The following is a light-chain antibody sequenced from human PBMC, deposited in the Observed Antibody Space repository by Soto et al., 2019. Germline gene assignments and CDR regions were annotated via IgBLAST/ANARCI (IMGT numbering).Light chain of an antibody. Sequence: QSALTQPASVSGSPGQSITISCSGTSSDIGSYDYVSWYQQYPGKAPKLMIYEVSNRPSGVSNRFSGSKSGNTASLTISVLQAEDEADYYCSSYTSTSTLVFGSGTKLTVL. J-gene: IGLJ1*01. CDR3: SSYTSTSTLV. V-gene: IGLV2-14*01. CDR2: EVS. CDR1: SSDIGSYDY.